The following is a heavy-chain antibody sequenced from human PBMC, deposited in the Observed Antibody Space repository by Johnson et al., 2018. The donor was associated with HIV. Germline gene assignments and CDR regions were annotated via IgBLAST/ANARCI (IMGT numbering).Heavy chain of an antibody. V-gene: IGHV3-7*01. Sequence: VQLVESGGGVVRPGGSLRLSCAASGFTFDDYGMSWVRQAPGKGLEWVANIKPDGSNKYYADSVQGRLTISRDNSKNTLYLQMNSRRAEDTAVYYCAKVRRGSSWYIAFDIWGQGTMVTVSS. CDR1: GFTFDDYG. J-gene: IGHJ3*02. D-gene: IGHD6-13*01. CDR3: AKVRRGSSWYIAFDI. CDR2: IKPDGSNK.